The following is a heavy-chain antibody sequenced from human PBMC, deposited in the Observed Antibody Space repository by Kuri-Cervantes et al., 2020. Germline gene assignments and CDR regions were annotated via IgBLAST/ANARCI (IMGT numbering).Heavy chain of an antibody. V-gene: IGHV6-1*01. J-gene: IGHJ5*02. D-gene: IGHD2-15*01. CDR3: ALSPSVDNWFDP. CDR2: TYYRSKWYN. CDR1: GDSVSSNSAA. Sequence: SCAISGDSVSSNSAAWNWIRQSPSRGLEWLGRTYYRSKWYNDYAVSVKSRITINPDTSKNQFSLQLNSVTPEDTAVYYCALSPSVDNWFDPWGQGTLVTVSS.